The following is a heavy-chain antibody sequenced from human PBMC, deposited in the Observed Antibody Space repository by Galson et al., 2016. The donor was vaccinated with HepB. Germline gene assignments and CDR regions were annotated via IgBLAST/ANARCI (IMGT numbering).Heavy chain of an antibody. CDR3: VYYCARDCSGGTCYGTT. V-gene: IGHV1-18*01. CDR2: ISAYNGNT. J-gene: IGHJ4*02. CDR1: GYTFTSYG. D-gene: IGHD2-15*01. Sequence: SVKVSCKASGYTFTSYGISWVRQAPGQGLEWMGWISAYNGNTNYAQKLQGRVTMTTDTSTSTAYMELRSLRSDDTADDTAVYYCARDCSGGTCYGTTRGQGTLVTVSS.